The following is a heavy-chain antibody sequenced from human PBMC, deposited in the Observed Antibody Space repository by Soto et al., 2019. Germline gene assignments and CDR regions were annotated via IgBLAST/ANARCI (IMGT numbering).Heavy chain of an antibody. CDR3: GPRGAVADPRGY. CDR1: GGSFSDFY. J-gene: IGHJ4*02. Sequence: QVQLQQWGAGLLKPSETLSLTCAVSGGSFSDFYWTWIRQVPGKGLEWIGEINNIGYTNYNPSLESRVAISVDTSKNQFSLNLRSVTAADTAVYYCGPRGAVADPRGYWGQGTLVTVSS. D-gene: IGHD2-15*01. V-gene: IGHV4-34*02. CDR2: INNIGYT.